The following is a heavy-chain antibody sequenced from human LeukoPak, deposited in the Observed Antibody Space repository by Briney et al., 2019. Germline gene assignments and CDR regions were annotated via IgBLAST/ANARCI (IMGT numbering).Heavy chain of an antibody. CDR1: GFTFSSYA. CDR3: AAYGSGRRFDC. J-gene: IGHJ4*02. V-gene: IGHV3-23*01. CDR2: ISGSGGST. Sequence: PGGSLRLSCAASGFTFSSYAMGWVRQAPGKGLEWVSAISGSGGSTYYADSVKGRFTISSDNSKSTLYLQINSLRADDTAVYYCAAYGSGRRFDCWGQGTLVTVSS. D-gene: IGHD3-10*01.